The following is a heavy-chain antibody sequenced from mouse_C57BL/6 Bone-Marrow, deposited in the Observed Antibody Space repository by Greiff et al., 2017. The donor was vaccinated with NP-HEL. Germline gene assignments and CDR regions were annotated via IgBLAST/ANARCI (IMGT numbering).Heavy chain of an antibody. CDR2: IDPEDGET. Sequence: EVKLMASGAELVKPGASVKLSCTASGFNINDYYMHWVKQRTEQGLEWIGRIDPEDGETTYAPKFQGKATIKADTSSNTAYLQLSSLTSEDTAVYYCASNHYYGNYLYYAMDYWGQGTSVTVSS. V-gene: IGHV14-2*01. CDR1: GFNINDYY. CDR3: ASNHYYGNYLYYAMDY. J-gene: IGHJ4*01. D-gene: IGHD2-1*01.